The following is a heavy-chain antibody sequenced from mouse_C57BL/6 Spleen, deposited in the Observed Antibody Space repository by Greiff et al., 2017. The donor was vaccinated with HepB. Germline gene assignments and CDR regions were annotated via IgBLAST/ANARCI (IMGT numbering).Heavy chain of an antibody. CDR1: GYSITSGYY. J-gene: IGHJ2*01. Sequence: DVKLQESGPGLVKPSQSLSLTCSVTGYSITSGYYWNWIRQFPGNKLEWMGYISYDGSNNYNPSLKNRISITRDTSKNQFFLKLNSVTTEDTATYYCAKYWSYFDYWGQGTTLTVSS. V-gene: IGHV3-6*01. CDR2: ISYDGSN. D-gene: IGHD5-1-1*01. CDR3: AKYWSYFDY.